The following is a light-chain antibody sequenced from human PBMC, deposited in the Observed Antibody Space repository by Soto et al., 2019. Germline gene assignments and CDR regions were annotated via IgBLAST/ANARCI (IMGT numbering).Light chain of an antibody. J-gene: IGKJ4*01. CDR2: GAS. Sequence: EIVMTQSPATLSVSPGEGATLSCRASQSVSSNLAWYQQKPGQAPRLLISGASTRATGIPTRFSGSGSGTEFTLTISSLQSEDFAVYFCQSYNDWPLTFGGGTKVDIK. CDR1: QSVSSN. V-gene: IGKV3-15*01. CDR3: QSYNDWPLT.